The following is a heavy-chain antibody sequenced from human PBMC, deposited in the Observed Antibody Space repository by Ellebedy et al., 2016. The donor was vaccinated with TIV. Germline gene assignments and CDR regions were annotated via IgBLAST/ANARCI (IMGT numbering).Heavy chain of an antibody. Sequence: KVSCKGSGYSFTSYWISWVRQMPGKGLEWMGTIDPSDSYTNYSPSFQGHVTISADKSITTAYLQWSSLNASDTAMYYCTNTDGGYWTFDYWGQGTLVTVSS. CDR3: TNTDGGYWTFDY. CDR2: IDPSDSYT. CDR1: GYSFTSYW. V-gene: IGHV5-10-1*01. J-gene: IGHJ4*02. D-gene: IGHD5-12*01.